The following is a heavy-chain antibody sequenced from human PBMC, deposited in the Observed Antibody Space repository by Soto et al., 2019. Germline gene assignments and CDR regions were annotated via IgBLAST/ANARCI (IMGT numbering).Heavy chain of an antibody. D-gene: IGHD6-6*01. CDR3: ARVQRYSSSSYYFHGMDV. J-gene: IGHJ6*02. CDR2: IISSSSPI. Sequence: EVQVVESGGGLVQPGGSLRLSCAASGFTFSSYSMNWVRQAPGKGLEWVSYIISSSSPIYYADSVKGRFTISRDNAKNSLYLQMNSLRDEDTAVYYCARVQRYSSSSYYFHGMDVWGQGTTVTVSS. CDR1: GFTFSSYS. V-gene: IGHV3-48*02.